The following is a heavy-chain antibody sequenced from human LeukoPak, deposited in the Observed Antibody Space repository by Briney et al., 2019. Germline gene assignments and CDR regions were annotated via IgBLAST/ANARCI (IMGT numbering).Heavy chain of an antibody. CDR3: AKRRGCSGSSCYSDH. D-gene: IGHD2-15*01. J-gene: IGHJ4*02. CDR2: INGIGVNT. V-gene: IGHV3-23*01. Sequence: GGSLRLSCAASGFTFSSYAMSWVRQAPGKGLEWVSTINGIGVNTYYTDSVKGRFTVSRDKSKNTVYLQMNSLRAEDTAVYYCAKRRGCSGSSCYSDHWGQGTLVTVSS. CDR1: GFTFSSYA.